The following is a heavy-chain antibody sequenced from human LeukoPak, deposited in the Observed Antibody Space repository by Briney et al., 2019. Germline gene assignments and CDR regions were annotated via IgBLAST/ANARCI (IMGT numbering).Heavy chain of an antibody. CDR2: ISYDGSNK. V-gene: IGHV3-30*04. Sequence: GGSLRLSCAASGFTFSSYAMRWVRQAPGKGLEWVAVISYDGSNKYYADSVKGRFTISRDNSKNTLYLQMNSLRAEDTAVYYCARALNILTFDYWGQGTLVTVSS. D-gene: IGHD3-9*01. CDR3: ARALNILTFDY. CDR1: GFTFSSYA. J-gene: IGHJ4*02.